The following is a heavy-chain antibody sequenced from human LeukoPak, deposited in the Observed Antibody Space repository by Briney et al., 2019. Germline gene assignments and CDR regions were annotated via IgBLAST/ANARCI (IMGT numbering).Heavy chain of an antibody. Sequence: GGSLRLSCAASGFSVSNSYMSWVRQAPGKGLDWVSVMYRDGFTYYADSVKGRFTISRDNSMNTLYLQMNSLRPEDTAVYYCAKQGLVPATAGDWGQGTLVTVSS. CDR2: MYRDGFT. V-gene: IGHV3-66*02. D-gene: IGHD2-2*01. J-gene: IGHJ4*02. CDR1: GFSVSNSY. CDR3: AKQGLVPATAGD.